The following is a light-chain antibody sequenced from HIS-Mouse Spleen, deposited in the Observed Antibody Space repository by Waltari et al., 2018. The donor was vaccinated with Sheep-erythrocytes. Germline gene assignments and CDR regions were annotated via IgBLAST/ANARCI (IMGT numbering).Light chain of an antibody. CDR2: DAC. Sequence: DIQMTQSPSSLSASVGDRVTITCQASQDISNYLNWYQKKTGKAPKLLIYDACNLDTGGPSMFSGRGAGTDFTFTISSLHPEDIATYYCQQYDNLPLTFGGGTKVEIK. V-gene: IGKV1-33*01. J-gene: IGKJ4*01. CDR1: QDISNY. CDR3: QQYDNLPLT.